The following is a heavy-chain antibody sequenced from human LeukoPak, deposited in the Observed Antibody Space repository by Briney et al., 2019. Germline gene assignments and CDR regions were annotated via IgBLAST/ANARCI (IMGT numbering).Heavy chain of an antibody. J-gene: IGHJ4*02. CDR1: GFTFRNAW. CDR3: TQTVTAGAFDN. Sequence: GGSLRLSCAASGFTFRNAWMSWVRQAPGKGLEWVGRIKSKADGGTTLHAAPVKGRFTISRDDSKNTLYLQMNSLKTDDTAVYYCTQTVTAGAFDNWGQGTLVTVSS. V-gene: IGHV3-15*01. D-gene: IGHD1/OR15-1a*01. CDR2: IKSKADGGTT.